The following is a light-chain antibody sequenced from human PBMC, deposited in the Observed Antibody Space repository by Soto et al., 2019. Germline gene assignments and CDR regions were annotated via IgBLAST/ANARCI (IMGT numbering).Light chain of an antibody. CDR2: DAS. Sequence: DIQMTQSPSSLSASVGDIVTITCQTSQGISNYLNWYQQRPGKAPKLLIYDASNLETGVPSRFSGGGSGTDFTFTISSLQPEDIATYYCQQYDNLPWTFGQGTKVDI. J-gene: IGKJ1*01. CDR3: QQYDNLPWT. V-gene: IGKV1-33*01. CDR1: QGISNY.